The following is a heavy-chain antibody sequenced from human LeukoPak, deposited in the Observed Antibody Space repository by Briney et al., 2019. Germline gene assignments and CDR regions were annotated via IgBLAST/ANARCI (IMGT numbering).Heavy chain of an antibody. CDR3: ARLSSGSSSWYDIDY. CDR2: INHSGST. Sequence: SETLSLTCAVYGGSFSGYYWSWIRQPPGKGLEWIGEINHSGSTNYNPSLKSRVTISVDTSKNQFSLKLSSVTAADTAVYYCARLSSGSSSWYDIDYWGQGTLVTVSS. D-gene: IGHD6-13*01. J-gene: IGHJ4*02. V-gene: IGHV4-34*01. CDR1: GGSFSGYY.